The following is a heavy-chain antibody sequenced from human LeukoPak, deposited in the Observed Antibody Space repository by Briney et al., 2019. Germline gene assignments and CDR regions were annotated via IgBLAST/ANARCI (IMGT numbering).Heavy chain of an antibody. Sequence: GGSLRLSCAASGFTFSSYAMQWVRQAPGKGLEWVAVLSYDGSDKNYADSVKGRFTISRHNSKNTLYLQMNSLRADDTAVYYCARAVYRSGGYYFDYWGQGTLVIVSS. CDR1: GFTFSSYA. CDR2: LSYDGSDK. D-gene: IGHD6-19*01. V-gene: IGHV3-30*04. CDR3: ARAVYRSGGYYFDY. J-gene: IGHJ4*02.